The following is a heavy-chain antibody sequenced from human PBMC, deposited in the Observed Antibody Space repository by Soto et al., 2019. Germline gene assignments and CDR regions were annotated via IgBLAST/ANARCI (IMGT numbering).Heavy chain of an antibody. Sequence: HPGGSLRLSCTTSGFTFGDYALSWVRQAPGKGLEWVGFIRRNAYGGTTDYAASVKGRFTISRDDSKSIAYLQMNSLRTEDTALYYCTRASSLDFDFWGQGTLVIVSS. CDR3: TRASSLDFDF. CDR1: GFTFGDYA. J-gene: IGHJ4*02. V-gene: IGHV3-49*04. D-gene: IGHD3-16*01. CDR2: IRRNAYGGTT.